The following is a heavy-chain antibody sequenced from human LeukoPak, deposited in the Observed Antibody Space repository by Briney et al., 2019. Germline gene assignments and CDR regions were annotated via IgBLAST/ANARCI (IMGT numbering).Heavy chain of an antibody. V-gene: IGHV4-59*08. D-gene: IGHD6-19*01. J-gene: IGHJ4*02. CDR1: GGSISSYY. Sequence: SETLSLTCTVSGGSISSYYWSRIRQPPGKGLEWIGYIYYSGSTNYNPSLKSRVTISVDTSKNQFSLKLSSVTAADTAVYYCARSGTAVAAPSFDYWGQGTLVTVSS. CDR3: ARSGTAVAAPSFDY. CDR2: IYYSGST.